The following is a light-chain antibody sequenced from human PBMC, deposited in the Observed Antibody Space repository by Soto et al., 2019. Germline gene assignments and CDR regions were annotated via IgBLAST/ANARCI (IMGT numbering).Light chain of an antibody. J-gene: IGKJ3*01. Sequence: EIVLTQSPGTLSLSPGERVMVSCRASQTINSKFLAWYQQKHGQAPRLLIYATSYRATGTPDKFSGSGSGTDFTLTINRLEPADVAVYFCQQYGGSPFPFGPGTRVDI. CDR2: ATS. V-gene: IGKV3-20*01. CDR3: QQYGGSPFP. CDR1: QTINSKF.